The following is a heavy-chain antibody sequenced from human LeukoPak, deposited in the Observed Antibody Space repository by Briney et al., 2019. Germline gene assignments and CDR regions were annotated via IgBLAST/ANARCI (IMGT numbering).Heavy chain of an antibody. CDR3: ARGQTNWNWFDP. D-gene: IGHD1-1*01. CDR2: MNPNSGNR. CDR1: GYTFTSYD. J-gene: IGHJ5*02. Sequence: ASVKVSCKASGYTFTSYDINWVRQATGQGLEWTGWMNPNSGNRGYAQKFQGRVTMTRNTSISTAYMELSSLRSEDTAVYYCARGQTNWNWFDPWGQGTLVSVSS. V-gene: IGHV1-8*01.